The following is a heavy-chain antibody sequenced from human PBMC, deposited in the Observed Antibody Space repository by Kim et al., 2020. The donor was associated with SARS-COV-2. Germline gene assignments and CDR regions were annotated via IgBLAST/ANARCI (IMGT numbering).Heavy chain of an antibody. CDR3: ARDREWDFDWLSQAREYYYYYGMDV. J-gene: IGHJ6*02. CDR2: ISSSSSYI. CDR1: GFTFSSYS. V-gene: IGHV3-21*04. Sequence: GGSLRLSCAASGFTFSSYSMNWVRQVPGKGLEWVSSISSSSSYIYYADSVKGRFTISRDNAKNSLYLQMNSLRAEDTAVYYCARDREWDFDWLSQAREYYYYYGMDVWGQGTTVTVSS. D-gene: IGHD3-9*01.